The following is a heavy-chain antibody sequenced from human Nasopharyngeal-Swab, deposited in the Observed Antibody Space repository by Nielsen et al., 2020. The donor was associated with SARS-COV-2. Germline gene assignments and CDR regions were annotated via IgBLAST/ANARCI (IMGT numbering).Heavy chain of an antibody. CDR2: ISAYNGNT. CDR1: GYTFTSYD. CDR3: ARDMGSIFGVVILFDY. J-gene: IGHJ4*02. D-gene: IGHD3-3*01. Sequence: ASVKVSCKASGYTFTSYDINWVRQATGQGLEWMGWISAYNGNTNYAQKLQGRVTMTTDTSTSTAYMELRSLRSDDTAVYYCARDMGSIFGVVILFDYWGQGTLVTVSS. V-gene: IGHV1-18*01.